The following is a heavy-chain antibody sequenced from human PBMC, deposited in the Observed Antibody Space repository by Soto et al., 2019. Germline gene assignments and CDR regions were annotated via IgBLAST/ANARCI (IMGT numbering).Heavy chain of an antibody. V-gene: IGHV3-33*01. CDR2: IWYDGSNK. Sequence: GGSLRLSCAASGFTFSSYGMHWVRQAPGKGLEWVAVIWYDGSNKYYADSVKGRFTISRDNSKNTLYLQMNSLRAEDTAVYYCARDGYYYGSGSYQTDYWGQGTLVTVSS. CDR1: GFTFSSYG. D-gene: IGHD3-10*01. J-gene: IGHJ4*02. CDR3: ARDGYYYGSGSYQTDY.